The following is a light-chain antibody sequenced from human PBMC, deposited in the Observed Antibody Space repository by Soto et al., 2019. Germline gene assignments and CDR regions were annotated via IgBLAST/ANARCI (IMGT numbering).Light chain of an antibody. CDR3: QQYNSYPYT. J-gene: IGKJ2*01. CDR2: DAS. Sequence: GDRVTITCRASQSISSWLAWYQQKPGKAPKLLIYDASSLESGVPSSFSGSGSGTEFTLTISSLQPDDFATYYCQQYNSYPYTFGQGTKLEIK. V-gene: IGKV1-5*01. CDR1: QSISSW.